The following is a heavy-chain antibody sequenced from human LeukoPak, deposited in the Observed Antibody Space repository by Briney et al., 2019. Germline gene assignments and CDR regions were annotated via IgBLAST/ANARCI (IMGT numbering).Heavy chain of an antibody. CDR3: ARRVWGDHSPYYFDY. CDR1: GYSFTSYW. V-gene: IGHV5-51*01. D-gene: IGHD2-21*02. J-gene: IGHJ4*02. CDR2: IYPGDSDT. Sequence: GESLQISCQGSGYSFTSYWIGWVRQMPGKGLEWMGIIYPGDSDTRYSPSFQGQVTISADKSISTAYLQWSSLKASDTAMYYCARRVWGDHSPYYFDYWGQGTLVTVSS.